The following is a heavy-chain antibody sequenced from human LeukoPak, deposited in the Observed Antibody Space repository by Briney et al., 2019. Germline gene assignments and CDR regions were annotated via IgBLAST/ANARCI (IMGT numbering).Heavy chain of an antibody. V-gene: IGHV1-69*01. J-gene: IGHJ4*02. CDR1: GGTFSSYA. CDR2: IIPIFGTA. CDR3: VGLLLHLRFDY. Sequence: SSVKVSCQASGGTFSSYAISWVRQAPGQGLEWMGGIIPIFGTANYAQKFQGRVTITADESTSTAYMELSSLRSEDTAVYYCVGLLLHLRFDYWGPGTLVTVSS. D-gene: IGHD3-22*01.